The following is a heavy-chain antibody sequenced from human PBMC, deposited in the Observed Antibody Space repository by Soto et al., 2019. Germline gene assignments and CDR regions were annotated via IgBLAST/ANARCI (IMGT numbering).Heavy chain of an antibody. D-gene: IGHD1-26*01. CDR1: GFTFRNYA. CDR2: ITGTGGRT. J-gene: IGHJ4*02. V-gene: IGHV3-23*01. CDR3: AKIGYYDFDY. Sequence: GGSLRLSCAASGFTFRNYAMTWVRQAPGKGLEWVSVITGTGGRTYSADSVKGRFTMSRDNSKNTLNLQMNSLGAEDTAVYYCAKIGYYDFDYWGQGILVTVSS.